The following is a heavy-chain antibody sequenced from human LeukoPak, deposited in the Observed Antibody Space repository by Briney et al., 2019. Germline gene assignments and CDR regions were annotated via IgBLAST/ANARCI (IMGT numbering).Heavy chain of an antibody. Sequence: GESLKISCKGSGSSFTSYWIGWVRQMPGKGLEWMGIIYPGDSDTSYSPSFQGQVTISADKSISTAYLQWSSLKASDNAMYYCASPSSGWGSAFDIWGQGTMVTVSS. J-gene: IGHJ3*02. CDR1: GSSFTSYW. CDR3: ASPSSGWGSAFDI. D-gene: IGHD6-19*01. CDR2: IYPGDSDT. V-gene: IGHV5-51*01.